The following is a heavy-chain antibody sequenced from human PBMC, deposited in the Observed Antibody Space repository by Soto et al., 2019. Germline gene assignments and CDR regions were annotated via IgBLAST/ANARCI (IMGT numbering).Heavy chain of an antibody. J-gene: IGHJ6*02. V-gene: IGHV3-30*18. CDR1: GFTFSSYG. CDR2: ISYDGSNK. D-gene: IGHD2-15*01. CDR3: AKDGAPDTGSKGYYYNGIDV. Sequence: GGSLRLSCAASGFTFSSYGMHWVRQAPGKGLEWVAVISYDGSNKYYADSVKGRLTISRDNSKNTLYLQMNSLRAEDTAVYYCAKDGAPDTGSKGYYYNGIDVWGQGTTVTVSS.